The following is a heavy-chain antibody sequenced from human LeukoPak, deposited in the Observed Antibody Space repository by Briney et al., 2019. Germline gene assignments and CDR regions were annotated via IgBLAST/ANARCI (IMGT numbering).Heavy chain of an antibody. CDR2: IKTDGSTT. V-gene: IGHV3-74*01. D-gene: IGHD5-18*01. Sequence: GGSLRLSCAASGFTFSSYWMHWVRQAPGKGLVWVSRIKTDGSTTTYADSVTGRFTISRDNAKNTLYLQMNSLRAEDTAVYYCVRGPREYNYGTFDYWGQGTLVTVSS. CDR1: GFTFSSYW. CDR3: VRGPREYNYGTFDY. J-gene: IGHJ4*02.